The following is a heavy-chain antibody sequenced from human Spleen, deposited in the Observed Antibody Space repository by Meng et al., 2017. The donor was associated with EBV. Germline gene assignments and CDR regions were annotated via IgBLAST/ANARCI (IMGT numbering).Heavy chain of an antibody. J-gene: IGHJ4*02. Sequence: QLQLEESGPGLAKPSETLSLTCTVSGGSGRSGTYYWSWIRQPPGKGLEWIGYIYFTGSTKYNPSLKTRVTISVDTSRNQFSLRLTSVTTADTAVYYCARKLYTDSFFDSWGQGTLVTVSS. V-gene: IGHV4-61*01. CDR1: GGSGRSGTYY. CDR2: IYFTGST. CDR3: ARKLYTDSFFDS. D-gene: IGHD2-2*02.